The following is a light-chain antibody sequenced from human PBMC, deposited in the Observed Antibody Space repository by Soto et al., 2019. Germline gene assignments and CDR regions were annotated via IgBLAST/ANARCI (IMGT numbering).Light chain of an antibody. CDR3: AVWDDSLNGPV. Sequence: QSALTQPASVSGSPGQSITISCTGTNSDVGGFNYVSWYQQHPGKAPKLLIYEVSNRPSGVPGRVSGSKSGTSASLAISGLQSDDEADYYCAVWDDSLNGPVFGGGTKLTVL. V-gene: IGLV2-14*01. CDR1: NSDVGGFNY. J-gene: IGLJ2*01. CDR2: EVS.